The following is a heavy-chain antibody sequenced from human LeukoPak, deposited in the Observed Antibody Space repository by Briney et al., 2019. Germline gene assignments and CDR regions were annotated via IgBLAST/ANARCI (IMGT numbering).Heavy chain of an antibody. CDR2: IFYSGSA. D-gene: IGHD4-17*01. Sequence: SETLSLTCTVSGGSISSNDYYWGWIRQPPGKGLEWIGHIFYSGSAYSNPSLTSRVTISVDTSKNQFSLKVTSVTATDTAVHYCARLDYGDSYFDLWGRGALVTVSS. CDR3: ARLDYGDSYFDL. J-gene: IGHJ2*01. CDR1: GGSISSNDYY. V-gene: IGHV4-39*01.